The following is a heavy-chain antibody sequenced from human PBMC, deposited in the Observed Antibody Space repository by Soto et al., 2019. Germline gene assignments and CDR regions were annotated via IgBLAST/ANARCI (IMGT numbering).Heavy chain of an antibody. J-gene: IGHJ4*02. Sequence: GGSLILSWAASGFTVSSNYMSWVRQAPGKGLEWVSVIYSGGSTYYADSVKGRFTISRDNSKNTLYLQMNSLRAEDTAVYYCVLGGVIVYYFDYWGQGTLVTVSS. CDR2: IYSGGST. CDR3: VLGGVIVYYFDY. CDR1: GFTVSSNY. D-gene: IGHD3-16*02. V-gene: IGHV3-66*01.